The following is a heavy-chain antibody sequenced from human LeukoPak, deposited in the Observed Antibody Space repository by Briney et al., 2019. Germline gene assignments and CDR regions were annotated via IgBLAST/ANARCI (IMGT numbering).Heavy chain of an antibody. CDR3: AYVHPYYYDSSGSDPGDNWFDP. D-gene: IGHD3-22*01. CDR2: IYYSGST. V-gene: IGHV4-39*07. J-gene: IGHJ5*02. CDR1: GGSISSSSYY. Sequence: SETLSLTCTVSGGSISSSSYYWGWIRQPPGKGLEWIGSIYYSGSTYYNPSLKSRVTISVDTSKNQFSLKLSSVTAADTAVYYCAYVHPYYYDSSGSDPGDNWFDPWGQGTLVTVSS.